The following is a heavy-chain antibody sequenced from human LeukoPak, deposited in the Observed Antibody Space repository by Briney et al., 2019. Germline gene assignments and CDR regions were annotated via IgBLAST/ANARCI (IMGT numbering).Heavy chain of an antibody. J-gene: IGHJ4*02. CDR3: ARDRDRSFGGVIVITFDY. V-gene: IGHV1-69*06. D-gene: IGHD3-16*02. Sequence: EASVKVSCKASGGTFSSYAISWVRQAPGQGLEWMGGIIPMFGTTKYAQKFQGRVTIIADKSTSTAYMELSSLRSEDTAVYYCARDRDRSFGGVIVITFDYWGQGTLVTVSS. CDR2: IIPMFGTT. CDR1: GGTFSSYA.